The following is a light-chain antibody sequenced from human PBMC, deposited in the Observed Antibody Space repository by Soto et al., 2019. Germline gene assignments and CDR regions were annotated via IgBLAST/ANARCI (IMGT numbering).Light chain of an antibody. V-gene: IGKV1-39*01. J-gene: IGKJ4*01. CDR1: QNIADY. Sequence: DIQMTQSPSSLSASAGDTVTITCRASQNIADYLSWYQQKPGKAPKLLMYSSSILHDGVSSRFSGDGSGTAFTRTIAGLQPEDFATYYCLQTFTTHITFGGGTTVEGK. CDR3: LQTFTTHIT. CDR2: SSS.